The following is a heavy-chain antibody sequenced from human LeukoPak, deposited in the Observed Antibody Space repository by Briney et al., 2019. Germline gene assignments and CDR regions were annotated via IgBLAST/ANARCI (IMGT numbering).Heavy chain of an antibody. Sequence: SETLSLTCTVSGGSISTYWNWIRQPPGKGLEWIGYIYYSGSTNYNPSLESRVTISIDTSKNQFSLKVSSVTAADTAVYYCARHIDYGDYYDAFDIWGQGTMVTVSS. CDR3: ARHIDYGDYYDAFDI. J-gene: IGHJ3*02. CDR1: GGSISTY. V-gene: IGHV4-59*08. CDR2: IYYSGST. D-gene: IGHD4-17*01.